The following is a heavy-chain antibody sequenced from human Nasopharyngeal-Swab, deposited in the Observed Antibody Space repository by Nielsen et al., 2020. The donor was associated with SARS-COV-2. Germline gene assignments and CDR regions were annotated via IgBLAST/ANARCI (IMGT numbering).Heavy chain of an antibody. CDR2: TSRDGSDK. Sequence: VRQAPGKGLEWVAVTSRDGSDKYYADSVKGRFTMSRDTSKNVVYLEMNSLSIEDTAVYYCARSVNFDYGDLQPPFGYRGQGTLVTVSS. J-gene: IGHJ4*02. V-gene: IGHV3-30-3*01. CDR3: ARSVNFDYGDLQPPFGY. D-gene: IGHD4-17*01.